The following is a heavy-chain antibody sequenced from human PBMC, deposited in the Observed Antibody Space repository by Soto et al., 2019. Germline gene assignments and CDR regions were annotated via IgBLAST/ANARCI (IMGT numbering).Heavy chain of an antibody. V-gene: IGHV4-34*01. CDR3: AGGRRGVLRFWEWLLSSWFDP. CDR2: INHSGST. D-gene: IGHD3-3*01. Sequence: QVQLQQWGAGLLKPSETLSLTCAVSGGSFRGYYWSWILQPPGKGLEWIGAINHSGSTNYNPSLQSRVPISVDTTKNLFSLTLSFATAAAPAVYYCAGGRRGVLRFWEWLLSSWFDPWGQGTLVTVSS. CDR1: GGSFRGYY. J-gene: IGHJ5*02.